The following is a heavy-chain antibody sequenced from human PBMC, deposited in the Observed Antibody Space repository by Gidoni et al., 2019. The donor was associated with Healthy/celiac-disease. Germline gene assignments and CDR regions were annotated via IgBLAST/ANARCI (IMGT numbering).Heavy chain of an antibody. CDR3: ARVRDYYYGSGPHFDY. Sequence: QVQLVQSGAEVKKPGSSVKVSCTASGGTFSSYAISWVRQAPGQGLEWMGGIIPIVGTANYAQKFQGRVTITADESTSTAYMELSSLRSEDTAVYYCARVRDYYYGSGPHFDYWGQGTLVTVSS. CDR2: IIPIVGTA. D-gene: IGHD3-10*01. J-gene: IGHJ4*02. CDR1: GGTFSSYA. V-gene: IGHV1-69*01.